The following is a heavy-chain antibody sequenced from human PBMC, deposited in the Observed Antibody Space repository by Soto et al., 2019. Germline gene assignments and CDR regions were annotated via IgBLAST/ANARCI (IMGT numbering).Heavy chain of an antibody. D-gene: IGHD6-6*01. V-gene: IGHV3-7*03. CDR2: IKQDGSEK. J-gene: IGHJ4*02. CDR3: ARVGAGLTPFYSSSKKNFDY. Sequence: GSLRLSCAASGFTFSSYWMSWVRQAPGKGLEWVANIKQDGSEKYYVDSVKGRFTISRDNAKNSLYLQMNSLRAEDTAVYYCARVGAGLTPFYSSSKKNFDYWGQGTLVTVSS. CDR1: GFTFSSYW.